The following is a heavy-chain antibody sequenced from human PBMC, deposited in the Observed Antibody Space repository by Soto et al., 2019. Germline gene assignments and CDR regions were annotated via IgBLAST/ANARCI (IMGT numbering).Heavy chain of an antibody. CDR1: GYTFTSYD. Sequence: GASVKVSCKASGYTFTSYDINWVRQATGQGLEWMGWMNPNSGNTGYAQKFQGRVTMTRNTSISTAYKELSSLRSEDTAEYYCSMVCSFFGDSSGGSCYPSMVGLWGQGTLVTGSS. CDR2: MNPNSGNT. J-gene: IGHJ4*02. CDR3: SMVCSFFGDSSGGSCYPSMVGL. V-gene: IGHV1-8*01. D-gene: IGHD2-15*01.